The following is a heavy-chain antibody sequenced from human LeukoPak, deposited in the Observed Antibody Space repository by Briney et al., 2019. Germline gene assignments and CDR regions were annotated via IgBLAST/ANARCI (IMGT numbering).Heavy chain of an antibody. CDR3: ARDNSPIAAAGNYYYYMDV. D-gene: IGHD6-13*01. Sequence: GGSLRLSCAASGFTFSSYSMNWVRQAPGKGLEWVSSISSSSSYIYYADSVKGRFTISRDNAKNSLYLQMNSLRAEDTAVYYCARDNSPIAAAGNYYYYMDVWGKGTTVTVSS. J-gene: IGHJ6*03. V-gene: IGHV3-21*01. CDR1: GFTFSSYS. CDR2: ISSSSSYI.